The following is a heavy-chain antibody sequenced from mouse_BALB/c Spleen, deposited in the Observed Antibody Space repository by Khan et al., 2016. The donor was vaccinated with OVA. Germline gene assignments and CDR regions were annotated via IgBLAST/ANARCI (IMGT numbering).Heavy chain of an antibody. CDR3: AKWGTANYYAMDY. CDR2: IWGDGST. Sequence: VQLQESGPGLVAPSQSLSITCTVSGFSLTSYGVNWVRQPPGKGLEWLGVIWGDGSTNYHSTLMSRLSISKDNSQSQFFLKLSSLQTEDKATYFCAKWGTANYYAMDYWGQGTSVTGSS. J-gene: IGHJ4*01. CDR1: GFSLTSYG. D-gene: IGHD1-2*01. V-gene: IGHV2-3*01.